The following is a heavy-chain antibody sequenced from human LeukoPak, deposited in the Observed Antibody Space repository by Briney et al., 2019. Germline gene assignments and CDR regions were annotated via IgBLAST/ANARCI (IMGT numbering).Heavy chain of an antibody. CDR3: ARARSSSWYPDY. D-gene: IGHD6-13*01. CDR2: IYYSGST. J-gene: IGHJ4*02. CDR1: GGSISSYY. V-gene: IGHV4-59*01. Sequence: SGTLSLTCTVSGGSISSYYWSWIRQPPGKGLEWIGYIYYSGSTNYNPSLKSRVTISVDTSKNQFSLKLSSVTAADTAVYYCARARSSSWYPDYWGQGTLVTVSS.